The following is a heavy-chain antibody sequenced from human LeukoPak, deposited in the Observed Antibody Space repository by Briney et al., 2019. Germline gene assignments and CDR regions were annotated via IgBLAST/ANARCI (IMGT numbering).Heavy chain of an antibody. Sequence: GASVKVSCKVSGYTLTELSMHWVRQAPGKGLEWMGGFDPEDGETIYAQKFQGRVTTTEDTSTDTAYMELSSLRSEDTAVYYCATDGYYGSGSPNMLGYWGQGTLVTVSS. CDR3: ATDGYYGSGSPNMLGY. CDR2: FDPEDGET. V-gene: IGHV1-24*01. D-gene: IGHD3-10*01. CDR1: GYTLTELS. J-gene: IGHJ4*02.